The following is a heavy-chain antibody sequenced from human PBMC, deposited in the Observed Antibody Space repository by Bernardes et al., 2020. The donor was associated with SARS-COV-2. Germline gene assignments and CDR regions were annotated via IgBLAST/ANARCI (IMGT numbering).Heavy chain of an antibody. CDR3: AKDYCDSDCDFFDH. J-gene: IGHJ4*02. CDR2: ISGSGDIT. V-gene: IGHV3-23*01. Sequence: GSLRPSCAASGFSVGEYAMSWVRQAPGKGLEWVSGISGSGDITNYADSVKGRFTISRDISKNTVYLQMSTLRAGDTAIYYCAKDYCDSDCDFFDHWGQGTLVTVSS. CDR1: GFSVGEYA. D-gene: IGHD2-21*02.